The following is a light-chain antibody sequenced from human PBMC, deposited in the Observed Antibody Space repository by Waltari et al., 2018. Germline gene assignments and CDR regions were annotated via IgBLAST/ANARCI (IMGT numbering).Light chain of an antibody. CDR1: QSISTW. V-gene: IGKV1-5*03. CDR2: KAA. Sequence: DIQMTQSPSTLSASVGDRVTITCRASQSISTWLAWYQQKPGKAPKLLIYKAANLESGVPSRFSGSGSGTEFTLTLSGLQPDDFATYYCQQCSSYPFTFGPGTKVDIK. CDR3: QQCSSYPFT. J-gene: IGKJ3*01.